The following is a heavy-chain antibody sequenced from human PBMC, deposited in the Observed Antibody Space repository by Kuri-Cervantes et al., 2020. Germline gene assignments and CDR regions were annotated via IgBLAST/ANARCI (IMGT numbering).Heavy chain of an antibody. CDR3: ARTRAVALFIPDY. J-gene: IGHJ4*02. D-gene: IGHD6-19*01. Sequence: ASVKVSCKASGNTFTDHSMHWVRQAPGQGLEWMGWINPNSGGTNYAQKFQGWVTMTRYTSISTAYMELSRLRSDDTAVYYCARTRAVALFIPDYWGQGTLVTVSS. CDR2: INPNSGGT. V-gene: IGHV1-2*04. CDR1: GNTFTDHS.